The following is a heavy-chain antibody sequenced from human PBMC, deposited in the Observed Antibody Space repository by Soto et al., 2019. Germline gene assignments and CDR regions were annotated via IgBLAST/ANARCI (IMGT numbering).Heavy chain of an antibody. CDR3: AREVALVTPFDY. D-gene: IGHD4-4*01. J-gene: IGHJ4*02. CDR1: GYTFSSHG. CDR2: ISAYNANT. V-gene: IGHV1-18*01. Sequence: QVQLVQSGAEVKNPGASVKVSCKASGYTFSSHGISWVRQAPGQGLEWMGWISAYNANTNYAQKLQGRVTMTTDTSTSTAYMELRSLRSDDTAVYFCAREVALVTPFDYWGQGTLVTVSS.